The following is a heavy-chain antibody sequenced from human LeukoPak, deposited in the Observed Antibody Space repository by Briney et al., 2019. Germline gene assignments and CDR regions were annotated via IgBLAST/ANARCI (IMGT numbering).Heavy chain of an antibody. D-gene: IGHD6-13*01. Sequence: GESLKISCKASGYSFTTYWIAWVRQMPGKGLEWMGSVYPGDSDTRYSPSFQGHVTISADKAINTAYLQWSSLKASDTAMYYCARLVSGSWAENFDYWGQGTLVTVSS. CDR2: VYPGDSDT. J-gene: IGHJ4*02. V-gene: IGHV5-51*01. CDR1: GYSFTTYW. CDR3: ARLVSGSWAENFDY.